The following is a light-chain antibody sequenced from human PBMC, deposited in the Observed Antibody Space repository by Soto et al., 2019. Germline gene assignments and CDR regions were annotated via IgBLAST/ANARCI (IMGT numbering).Light chain of an antibody. CDR1: SSDVGGYNY. Sequence: QSVLTQPPSASGSPGQSVTISCTGTSSDVGGYNYVSWYQQHPGKAPKLMIYEVSKRPSGVPDRFSGSKSGNTASLTVSGLQAEAEADYYCSSYAGSNNFVFGGGTKLTVL. V-gene: IGLV2-8*01. CDR2: EVS. J-gene: IGLJ3*02. CDR3: SSYAGSNNFV.